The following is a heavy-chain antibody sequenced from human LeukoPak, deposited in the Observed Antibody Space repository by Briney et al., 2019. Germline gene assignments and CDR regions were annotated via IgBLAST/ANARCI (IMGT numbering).Heavy chain of an antibody. CDR3: ARGSIPYYGSGSYYGFDY. Sequence: ASVKVSCKASGGTFSSYAISWVRQAPGQGLEWMGWISAYNGNTNYAQKLQGRVTMTTDTSTSTAYMELRSLRSDDTAVYYCARGSIPYYGSGSYYGFDYWGQGTLVTVSS. CDR1: GGTFSSYA. J-gene: IGHJ4*02. D-gene: IGHD3-10*01. CDR2: ISAYNGNT. V-gene: IGHV1-18*01.